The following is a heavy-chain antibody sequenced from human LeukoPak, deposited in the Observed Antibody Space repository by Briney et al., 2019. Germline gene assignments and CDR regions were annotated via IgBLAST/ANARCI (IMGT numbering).Heavy chain of an antibody. CDR1: GFTFSSYG. V-gene: IGHV3-33*08. CDR2: IWYDGSNK. CDR3: AREGYCSSTSCPFDY. Sequence: PGRSLRLSCAASGFTFSSYGMHWVRQAPGKGLEWVAVIWYDGSNKYYADSVKGRFTISRDNSKNTLYLQMNSLRAEDTAVHYCAREGYCSSTSCPFDYWGQGTLVTVSS. D-gene: IGHD2-2*01. J-gene: IGHJ4*02.